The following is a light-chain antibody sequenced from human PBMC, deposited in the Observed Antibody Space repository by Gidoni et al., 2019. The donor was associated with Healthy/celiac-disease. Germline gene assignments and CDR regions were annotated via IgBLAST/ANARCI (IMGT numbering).Light chain of an antibody. V-gene: IGLV2-14*03. Sequence: QSALTQPASVSGSPGQSITISCTGTSSDVGGYNYVSWYQQHPGNAPKLMIYDVSHRPSGVSNRFSGSKSGNTASLTISGLQAEDEADYYCSSYTSSSLYVFGTGTKVTVL. CDR3: SSYTSSSLYV. CDR2: DVS. J-gene: IGLJ1*01. CDR1: SSDVGGYNY.